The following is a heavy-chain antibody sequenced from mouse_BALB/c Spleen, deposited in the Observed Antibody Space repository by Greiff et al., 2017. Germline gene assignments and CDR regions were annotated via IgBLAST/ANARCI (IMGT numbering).Heavy chain of an antibody. J-gene: IGHJ3*01. CDR3: ARFRYDAWFAY. CDR1: GYSITSGYS. D-gene: IGHD2-14*01. V-gene: IGHV3-6*02. Sequence: EVQLVESGPGLVKPSQSLSLTCSVTGYSITSGYSWNWIRQFPGNKLEWMGYISYDGSNNYNPSLKNRISITRDTSKNQFFLKLNSVTTEDTATYYCARFRYDAWFAYWGQGTLVTVSA. CDR2: ISYDGSN.